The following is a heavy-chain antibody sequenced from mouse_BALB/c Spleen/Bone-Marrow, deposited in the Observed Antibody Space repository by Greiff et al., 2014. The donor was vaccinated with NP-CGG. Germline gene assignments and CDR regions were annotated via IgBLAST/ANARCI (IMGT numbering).Heavy chain of an antibody. CDR3: AKLGRSYYYFDV. J-gene: IGHJ1*01. D-gene: IGHD1-1*01. Sequence: VQLVESGPGLVAPSQSLSITCTVSGFSLTDYGVSWICQPPGKGLEWLGVIWGGGSTYYNSALKSRLSISKDSSKSQVFLKLNSLQTVDTAMYYCAKLGRSYYYFDVWGAGTTVTVSS. CDR2: IWGGGST. CDR1: GFSLTDYG. V-gene: IGHV2-6-5*01.